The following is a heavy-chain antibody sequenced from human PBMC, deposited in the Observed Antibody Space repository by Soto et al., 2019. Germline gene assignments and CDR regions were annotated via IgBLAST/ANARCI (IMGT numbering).Heavy chain of an antibody. J-gene: IGHJ4*02. CDR2: VYWDDDK. Sequence: QITLNESGPALVKPTQTLTLTCTFSGFSLNTRDVGVGWIRQPPGKALEWLGVVYWDDDKTYSPSLKSRLTITKDTPKNQVVLRMIKMDPVDTATYYCAHCRGGVASFWGQGTLVTVSS. CDR1: GFSLNTRDVG. V-gene: IGHV2-5*02. D-gene: IGHD3-16*01. CDR3: AHCRGGVASF.